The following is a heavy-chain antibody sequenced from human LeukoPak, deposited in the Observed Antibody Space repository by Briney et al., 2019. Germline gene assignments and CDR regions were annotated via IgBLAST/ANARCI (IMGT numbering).Heavy chain of an antibody. J-gene: IGHJ5*02. CDR2: VSGYSGDT. D-gene: IGHD2-2*03. V-gene: IGHV3-23*01. CDR1: GFTFSRYA. Sequence: PGGSLRLSCAASGFTFSRYAMGWVRQALGKGLEWVSTVSGYSGDTYYADSVKGRFTISRDNSKNTLYLQMNSLRAGDTAVYFCVKDPGYERWLDPWGQGTLVTVSS. CDR3: VKDPGYERWLDP.